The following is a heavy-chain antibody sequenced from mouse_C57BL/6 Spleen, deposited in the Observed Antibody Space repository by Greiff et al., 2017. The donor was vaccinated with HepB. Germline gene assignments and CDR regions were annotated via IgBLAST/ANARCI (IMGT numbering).Heavy chain of an antibody. D-gene: IGHD1-1*01. V-gene: IGHV1-82*01. CDR3: ARPRFITTVEDY. J-gene: IGHJ2*01. CDR1: GYAFSSSW. CDR2: IYPGDGDT. Sequence: VQLQPSGPELVKPGASVKISCKASGYAFSSSWMNWVKQRPGKGLEWIGRIYPGDGDTNYNGKFKGKATLTADKSSSTAYMQLSSLTSEDSAVYFCARPRFITTVEDYWGQGTTLTVSS.